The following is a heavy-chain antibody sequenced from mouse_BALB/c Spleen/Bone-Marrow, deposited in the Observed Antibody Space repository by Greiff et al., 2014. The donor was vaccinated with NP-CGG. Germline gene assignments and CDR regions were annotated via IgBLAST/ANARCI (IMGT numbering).Heavy chain of an antibody. V-gene: IGHV1-67*01. CDR2: ISTYSGNT. J-gene: IGHJ4*01. CDR1: GYTFTDYA. D-gene: IGHD2-14*01. Sequence: VQLQQSGPELVRPGVSVRISCKGSGYTFTDYAMHWVKQSHAKSLEWIGVISTYSGNTNYNQKFKGKATMTVDKSSSTAYMELARLTSEDSAIYYCAGRYRYDGGAYYAMDYWGQGTSVTVSS. CDR3: AGRYRYDGGAYYAMDY.